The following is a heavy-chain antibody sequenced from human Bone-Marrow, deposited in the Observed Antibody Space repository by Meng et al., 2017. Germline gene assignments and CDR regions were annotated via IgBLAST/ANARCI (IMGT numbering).Heavy chain of an antibody. J-gene: IGHJ5*02. CDR2: IYYTENT. D-gene: IGHD2-15*01. V-gene: IGHV4-31*01. CDR3: ARGRASCSSGGCSLGWFDP. Sequence: VQLDESGPGLVKPAQSLSLTCSVAGGSINSAGYYRSWIRPPPGKCLEWIGYIYYTENTYYTPSLKSPMTISLDKSKNQFSLKLNSVTVADTAVYYCARGRASCSSGGCSLGWFDPWGQGTLVTVSS. CDR1: GGSINSAGYY.